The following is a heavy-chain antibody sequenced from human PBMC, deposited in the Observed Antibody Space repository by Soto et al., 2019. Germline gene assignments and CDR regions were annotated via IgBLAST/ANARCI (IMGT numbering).Heavy chain of an antibody. CDR1: GGSFSGYY. Sequence: SETLSLTCAVSGGSFSGYYWSWIRHPPGQGLEWMGEINHSGSTNYNPSLKSRVTISVDTSKNQFSLKLSSVTAADTAVYYCARGVSGSYSLAFDYWGQGTRVTVS. V-gene: IGHV4-34*01. CDR3: ARGVSGSYSLAFDY. D-gene: IGHD1-26*01. CDR2: INHSGST. J-gene: IGHJ4*02.